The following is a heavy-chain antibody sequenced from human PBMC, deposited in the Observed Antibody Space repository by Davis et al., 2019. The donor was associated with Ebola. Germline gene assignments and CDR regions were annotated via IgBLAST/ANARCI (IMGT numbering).Heavy chain of an antibody. CDR1: GFTFSNAW. CDR2: IKSKTDGGTT. J-gene: IGHJ4*02. CDR3: TTMTRYCSSTSCYSGQLVDY. Sequence: PGGSLRLSCAASGFTFSNAWMSWVRQAPGKGLEWVGRIKSKTDGGTTDYAAPVKGRFTISRDDSKNTLYLQMNSLKTEDTAVYYCTTMTRYCSSTSCYSGQLVDYWGQGTLVTVSS. V-gene: IGHV3-15*01. D-gene: IGHD2-2*01.